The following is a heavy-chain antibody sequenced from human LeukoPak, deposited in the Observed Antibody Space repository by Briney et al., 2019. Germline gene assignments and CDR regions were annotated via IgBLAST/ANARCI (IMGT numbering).Heavy chain of an antibody. J-gene: IGHJ4*02. V-gene: IGHV3-48*03. Sequence: PGGSLRLSCVASGFTFSSYEMNWVRQAPGKGLEWVSYISSSGSTIYYADSVKGRFTISRDNAKNSLYLQMNSLRAEDTAVYYCARDPHYDSSGYSSHYWGQGTLVTVSS. CDR1: GFTFSSYE. D-gene: IGHD3-22*01. CDR3: ARDPHYDSSGYSSHY. CDR2: ISSSGSTI.